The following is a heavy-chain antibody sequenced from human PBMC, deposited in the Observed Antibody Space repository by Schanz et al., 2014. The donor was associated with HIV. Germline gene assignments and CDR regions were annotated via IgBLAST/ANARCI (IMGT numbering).Heavy chain of an antibody. D-gene: IGHD2-8*01. J-gene: IGHJ6*02. V-gene: IGHV3-23*01. Sequence: EVQLLESGGGLVQPGGSLRLSCAASGFTFSTYAMNWVRQAPGKGLEWVSGITGSGSHIYYADSVKGRFTIFRDNSKTTLYRQMNRPTAAATDVYSSAHRGYTTNGVSYTRGDGTDVWGRGTKVTVSS. CDR1: GFTFSTYA. CDR3: AHRGYTTNGVSYTRGDGTDV. CDR2: ITGSGSHI.